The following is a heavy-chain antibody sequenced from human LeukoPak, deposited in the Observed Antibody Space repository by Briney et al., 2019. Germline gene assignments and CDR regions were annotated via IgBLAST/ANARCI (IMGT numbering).Heavy chain of an antibody. D-gene: IGHD4-17*01. J-gene: IGHJ4*02. V-gene: IGHV3-23*01. CDR2: ISGSGGNI. CDR1: GITLRNYA. Sequence: GGSLRLSCVGSGITLRNYAISWVRQAPGKGLEWVSAISGSGGNIYYADSVKGRFTIPRDISMNTVYLQMNSLRAVDTAVYYCAILYDDSGYWGQGTLVTVSS. CDR3: AILYDDSGY.